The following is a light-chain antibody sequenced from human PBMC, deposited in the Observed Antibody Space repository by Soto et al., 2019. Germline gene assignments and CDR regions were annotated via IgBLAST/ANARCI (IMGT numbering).Light chain of an antibody. CDR2: EVS. J-gene: IGLJ1*01. CDR3: NSYTSKSTGV. Sequence: QSALTQPASVSGSPGQSITISCTGTSSDVCGYTYVSWYQQQPGKAPKLIIYEVSNRPSGVSNRFSASKSGNTASLTISGLLAEDEADYYCNSYTSKSTGVFGTGTKVTVL. V-gene: IGLV2-14*01. CDR1: SSDVCGYTY.